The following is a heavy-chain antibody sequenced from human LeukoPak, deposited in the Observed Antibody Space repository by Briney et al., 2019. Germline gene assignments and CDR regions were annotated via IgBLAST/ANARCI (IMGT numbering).Heavy chain of an antibody. J-gene: IGHJ6*03. CDR1: GFTFSSYG. CDR3: AKSKNYYYMDV. CDR2: IWYDGSNK. Sequence: GRSLRLSCAASGFTFSSYGMHWVRQAPGKGLEWVAVIWYDGSNKYYADSVKGRFTISRDNSKNDLFLQMNSLRAEDTAVYYCAKSKNYYYMDVWGKGTTFTVSS. V-gene: IGHV3-33*06.